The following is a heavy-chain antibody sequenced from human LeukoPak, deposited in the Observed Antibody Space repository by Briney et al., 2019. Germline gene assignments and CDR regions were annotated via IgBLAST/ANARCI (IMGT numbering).Heavy chain of an antibody. Sequence: GGSLRLSCAASGFTFDDYGMSWVRQAPGKGLEWVSYISSSSSTIYYADSVKGRFTISRDNAKNSLYLQMNSLRAEDTAVYYCARGGSAFWSGSPFDYWGQGTLVTVSS. D-gene: IGHD3-3*01. CDR3: ARGGSAFWSGSPFDY. CDR2: ISSSSSTI. V-gene: IGHV3-48*01. CDR1: GFTFDDYG. J-gene: IGHJ4*02.